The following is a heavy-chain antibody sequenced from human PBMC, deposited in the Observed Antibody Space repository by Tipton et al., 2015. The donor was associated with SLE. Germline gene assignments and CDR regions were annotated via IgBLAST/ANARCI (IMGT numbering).Heavy chain of an antibody. CDR2: IYYSGST. V-gene: IGHV4-59*01. CDR3: ARDQAVAGSYYFDY. Sequence: TLSLTCTVSGGSISSYYWGWIRQPPGKGLEWIGYIYYSGSTNYNPSLKSRVTISVDTSKNQFSLKLSSVTAADTAVYYCARDQAVAGSYYFDYWGQGTLVTVSS. D-gene: IGHD6-19*01. CDR1: GGSISSYY. J-gene: IGHJ4*02.